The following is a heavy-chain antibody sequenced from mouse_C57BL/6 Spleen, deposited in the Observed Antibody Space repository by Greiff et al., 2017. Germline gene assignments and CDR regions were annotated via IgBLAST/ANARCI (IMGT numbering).Heavy chain of an antibody. CDR1: GYTFTSYW. Sequence: QVQLQQPGAELVRPGTSVKLSCKASGYTFTSYWMHWVKQRPGQGLEWIGVIDPSDSYTNYNQKFKGKATLTVDTSSSTAYMQLGSLTSEDSAVYYCARSDYGSSYAWYFDVWGTGTTVTVSS. CDR2: IDPSDSYT. D-gene: IGHD1-1*01. J-gene: IGHJ1*03. V-gene: IGHV1-59*01. CDR3: ARSDYGSSYAWYFDV.